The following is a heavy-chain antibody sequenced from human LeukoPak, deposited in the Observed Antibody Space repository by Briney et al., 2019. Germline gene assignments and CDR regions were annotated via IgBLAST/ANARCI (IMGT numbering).Heavy chain of an antibody. CDR3: AKGPYYDSSGYIPNDY. J-gene: IGHJ4*02. CDR1: GFSVSNYY. Sequence: PGGSLRLSCAASGFSVSNYYMNWVRQAPGKGLEWVSVIHSGGSTYYADSVKGRFTISRDNSKNTLYLQMNSLRAEDTAVYYCAKGPYYDSSGYIPNDYWGQGTLVTVSS. CDR2: IHSGGST. V-gene: IGHV3-66*01. D-gene: IGHD3-22*01.